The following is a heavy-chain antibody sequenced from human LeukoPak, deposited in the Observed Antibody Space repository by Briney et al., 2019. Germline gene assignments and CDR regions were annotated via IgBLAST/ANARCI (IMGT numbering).Heavy chain of an antibody. CDR1: GFTFSSYA. J-gene: IGHJ3*02. D-gene: IGHD1-26*01. V-gene: IGHV3-9*01. Sequence: GGSLRLSCAASGFTFSSYAMHWVRQAPGKGLEWVSGIHWNSDIVGYADSVKGRFTISRDNAKNTLYLQMNSLRAEDTAVYYCARGWGIVGATGAFDIWGQGTMVTVSS. CDR3: ARGWGIVGATGAFDI. CDR2: IHWNSDIV.